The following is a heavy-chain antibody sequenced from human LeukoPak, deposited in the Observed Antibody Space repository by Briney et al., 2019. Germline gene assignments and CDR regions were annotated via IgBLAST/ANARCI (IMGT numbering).Heavy chain of an antibody. CDR2: INPSGGST. Sequence: ASVKVSCKASGYTLTSYYMHWVRQAPGQGLEWMGIINPSGGSTSYAQKFQGRVTMTRDTSTSTVYMELSSLRSEDTAVYYCARLPGDGYDDYWGQGTLVTVSS. D-gene: IGHD5-24*01. CDR1: GYTLTSYY. CDR3: ARLPGDGYDDY. V-gene: IGHV1-46*01. J-gene: IGHJ4*02.